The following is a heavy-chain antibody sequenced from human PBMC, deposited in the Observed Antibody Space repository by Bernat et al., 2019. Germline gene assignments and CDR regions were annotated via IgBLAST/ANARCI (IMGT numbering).Heavy chain of an antibody. CDR1: GFTYSSYS. D-gene: IGHD3-22*01. CDR2: ISSSSSYI. J-gene: IGHJ4*02. CDR3: ARHPWSSGSLPYFDY. V-gene: IGHV3-21*01. Sequence: EVQLVESGGGLVKPGGSLRLSCAASGFTYSSYSMNWVRQAPGKGLEWVSSISSSSSYIYYADSMKDRFTISRDNAKNSLYLHMNSLRAEDTAVYYCARHPWSSGSLPYFDYWGQGTLVTVSS.